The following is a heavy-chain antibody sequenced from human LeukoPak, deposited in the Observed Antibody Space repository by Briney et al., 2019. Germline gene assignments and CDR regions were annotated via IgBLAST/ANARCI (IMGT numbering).Heavy chain of an antibody. J-gene: IGHJ4*02. V-gene: IGHV3-48*03. Sequence: PGGSLRLSCAASGFTFSSYEMNWVRQAPGKGLEWVSYISSSGNTIYYADSVKGRFTISRDNAKNSLYLQMNSLRAEDTAAYYCARYSGYDILTGFPSPGYFDYWGQGTLVTASS. D-gene: IGHD3-9*01. CDR3: ARYSGYDILTGFPSPGYFDY. CDR1: GFTFSSYE. CDR2: ISSSGNTI.